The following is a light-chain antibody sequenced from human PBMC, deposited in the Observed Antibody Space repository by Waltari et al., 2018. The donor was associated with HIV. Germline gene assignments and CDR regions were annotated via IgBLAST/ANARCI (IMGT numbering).Light chain of an antibody. J-gene: IGLJ2*01. CDR2: QDS. Sequence: SYELTQPPSVSVSPGQTASITCSGDKLGDKYACWYQPKPGQSPVLGIYQDSKRPSGIPGRFAGSNSGNTATLTISGTQAMDEADYYCQAWDSSTNVVFGGGTKLTVL. CDR3: QAWDSSTNVV. CDR1: KLGDKY. V-gene: IGLV3-1*01.